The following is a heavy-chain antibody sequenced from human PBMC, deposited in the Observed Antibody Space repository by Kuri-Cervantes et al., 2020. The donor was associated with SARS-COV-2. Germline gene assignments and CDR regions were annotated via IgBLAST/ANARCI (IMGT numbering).Heavy chain of an antibody. CDR1: GYTFTSYG. D-gene: IGHD3-22*01. CDR2: ISAYNGNT. CDR3: ARDHLKFPRRHYYDSSGYYHDAFDI. Sequence: SVKVSCKASGYTFTSYGISWVRQAPGQGLEWMGWISAYNGNTNYAQKLQGRVTMTTDTSTSTAYMELRSLRSDDTAVYYCARDHLKFPRRHYYDSSGYYHDAFDIWGQGTMVTVSS. V-gene: IGHV1-18*01. J-gene: IGHJ3*02.